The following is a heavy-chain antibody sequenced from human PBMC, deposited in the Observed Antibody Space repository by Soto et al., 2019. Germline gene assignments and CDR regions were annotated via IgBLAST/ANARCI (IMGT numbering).Heavy chain of an antibody. J-gene: IGHJ4*02. Sequence: EVQLLESGGGLVQPGGSLRLSCAASGFTFSSYAMSWVRQAPGKGLEWVSAISGSGGSTYYADSVKGRFTISRDNSRITLYLQMNSLRAEDTAVYYCAKGSSSWYAGYFDYWGQGTLVTVSS. D-gene: IGHD6-13*01. CDR1: GFTFSSYA. CDR3: AKGSSSWYAGYFDY. CDR2: ISGSGGST. V-gene: IGHV3-23*01.